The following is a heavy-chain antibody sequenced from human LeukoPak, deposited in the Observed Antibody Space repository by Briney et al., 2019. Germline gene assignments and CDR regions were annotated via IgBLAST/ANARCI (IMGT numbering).Heavy chain of an antibody. CDR2: TSGSGGST. D-gene: IGHD4-17*01. V-gene: IGHV3-23*01. Sequence: GGSLRLSCAASGFTFSSYAMSWVRQAPGKGLEWVSATSGSGGSTYYADSVKDRFTISRDNSKNTLYLQMNSLRAEDTAVYYCAKGPSGDYYYYYHMDVWGKGTTVTVSS. J-gene: IGHJ6*03. CDR3: AKGPSGDYYYYYHMDV. CDR1: GFTFSSYA.